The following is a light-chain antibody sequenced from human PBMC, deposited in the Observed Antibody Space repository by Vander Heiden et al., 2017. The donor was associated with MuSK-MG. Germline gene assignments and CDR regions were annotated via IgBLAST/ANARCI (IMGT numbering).Light chain of an antibody. CDR3: QQSYSTPYT. CDR1: QSISSY. J-gene: IGKJ2*01. V-gene: IGKV1-39*01. CDR2: AAS. Sequence: DIQMTQSPSSLSASVGDRVTSTCRASQSISSYLNWYQQKPAKAPKLLIYAASSLQSGVPARFSGSGSGTDFTLTISSLQPEDFATYYCQQSYSTPYTFGQGTKLESK.